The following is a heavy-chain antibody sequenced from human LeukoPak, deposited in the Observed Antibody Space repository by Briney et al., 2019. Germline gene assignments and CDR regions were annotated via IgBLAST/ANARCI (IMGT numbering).Heavy chain of an antibody. J-gene: IGHJ4*02. CDR1: GFTFSSYA. D-gene: IGHD3-22*01. CDR2: ISYDGSNK. Sequence: GGSLRLSCAASGFTFSSYAMHWVRQAPGKGLEWVAVISYDGSNKYYADSVKGRFTTSRDNSKNTLYLQMNSLRAEDTAVYYCAKEYYDSSGYYEVFDYWGQGTLVTVSS. V-gene: IGHV3-30-3*01. CDR3: AKEYYDSSGYYEVFDY.